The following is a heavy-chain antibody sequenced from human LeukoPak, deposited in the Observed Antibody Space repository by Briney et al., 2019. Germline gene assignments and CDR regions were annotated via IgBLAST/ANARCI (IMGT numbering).Heavy chain of an antibody. CDR3: ARFCSSTSCIRAGAEYFQH. CDR2: ISAYNGNT. CDR1: GYTFTSYG. D-gene: IGHD2-2*01. Sequence: GASVKVSCKASGYTFTSYGISWVRQAPGQGLEWMGWISAYNGNTNYAQKLQGRVTMTTDTSTSTAYMELRSLRSDDTAVYYCARFCSSTSCIRAGAEYFQHWGKGNLVTVSS. J-gene: IGHJ1*01. V-gene: IGHV1-18*01.